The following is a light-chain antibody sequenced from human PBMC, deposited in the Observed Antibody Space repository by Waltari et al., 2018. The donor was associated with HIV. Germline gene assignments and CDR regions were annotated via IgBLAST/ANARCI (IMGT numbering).Light chain of an antibody. J-gene: IGKJ2*01. CDR3: QQYKKWYT. CDR1: QSVSDN. V-gene: IGKV3-15*01. CDR2: GAS. Sequence: EIVMTQSPDTLSLSPGERATLSCRASQSVSDNLAWYQQRPGQAPRLLIYGASTRATDIPARFSGSGSGTDFTLTISNLQSEDFAVYYCQQYKKWYTFGQGTKLEIK.